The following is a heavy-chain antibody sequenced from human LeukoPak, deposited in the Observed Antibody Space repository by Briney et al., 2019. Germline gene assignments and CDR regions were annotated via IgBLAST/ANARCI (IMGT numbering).Heavy chain of an antibody. V-gene: IGHV7-4-1*02. CDR3: ARRSGYSYGIPYYYYYYYMDV. CDR2: INTNTGNP. Sequence: ASVKVSCKASGGTFSSYAISWVRQAPGQGLEWMGWINTNTGNPTYAQGFTGRFVFSLDTSVSTAYLQISSLKAEDTAVYYCARRSGYSYGIPYYYYYYYMDVWGKGTTVTVSS. CDR1: GGTFSSYA. J-gene: IGHJ6*03. D-gene: IGHD5-18*01.